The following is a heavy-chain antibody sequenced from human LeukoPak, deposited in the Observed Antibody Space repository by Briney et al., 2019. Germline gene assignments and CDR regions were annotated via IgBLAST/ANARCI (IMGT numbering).Heavy chain of an antibody. CDR1: GGSISSSSYY. V-gene: IGHV4-39*07. CDR2: IYYSGST. D-gene: IGHD3-3*01. J-gene: IGHJ2*01. Sequence: SETLSLTCTVSGGSISSSSYYWGWIRQPPGKGLEWIGSIYYSGSTYYNPSLKSRVTISVDTSKNQFSLKPSSVTAADTAVYYCARVKNDFWSGYIHYWYFDLWGRGTLVTVSS. CDR3: ARVKNDFWSGYIHYWYFDL.